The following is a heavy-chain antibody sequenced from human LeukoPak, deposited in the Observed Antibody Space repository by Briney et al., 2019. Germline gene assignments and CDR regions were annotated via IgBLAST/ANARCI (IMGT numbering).Heavy chain of an antibody. D-gene: IGHD3-16*01. CDR3: AKDSGFGLNGFDP. Sequence: SQTLSLTCAISGDSVSSNSAAWNWIRQSPSRGLEWLGRTYYRSKWYDAYAVSVKSRITINPDTSKNQFSLQLNSVTPDHTAVYYCAKDSGFGLNGFDPWGQGTLVTVSS. CDR1: GDSVSSNSAA. J-gene: IGHJ5*02. CDR2: TYYRSKWYD. V-gene: IGHV6-1*01.